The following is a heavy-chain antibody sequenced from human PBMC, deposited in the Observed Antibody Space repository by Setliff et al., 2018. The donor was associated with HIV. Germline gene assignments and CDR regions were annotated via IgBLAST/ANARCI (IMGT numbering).Heavy chain of an antibody. J-gene: IGHJ4*02. Sequence: SETLSLTCTVSGGSISSYYWSWIRQPAGKGLEWIGRIYTSGSTNYNPSLKSRVTMSVDTSKNQFSLKLSSVTAADTAVYYCARAEWIQLWFDYDTGGYYVSHLDYWGQGIQVTVSS. CDR2: IYTSGST. CDR1: GGSISSYY. V-gene: IGHV4-4*07. D-gene: IGHD5-18*01. CDR3: ARAEWIQLWFDYDTGGYYVSHLDY.